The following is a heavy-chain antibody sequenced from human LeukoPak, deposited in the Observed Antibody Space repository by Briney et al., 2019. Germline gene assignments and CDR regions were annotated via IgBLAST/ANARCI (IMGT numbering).Heavy chain of an antibody. CDR1: GFTSTTYA. V-gene: IGHV3-23*01. CDR2: ITASGGST. Sequence: GGSLRLSCAASGFTSTTYAMSWVRQAPGKGLEWVSGITASGGSTYYADSVKGRLTISRDSPSNTLSLRTNSLRAEDTAVYYCARDQGSGYFYYFNMWGQGTLVTVSS. CDR3: ARDQGSGYFYYFNM. J-gene: IGHJ4*02. D-gene: IGHD3-22*01.